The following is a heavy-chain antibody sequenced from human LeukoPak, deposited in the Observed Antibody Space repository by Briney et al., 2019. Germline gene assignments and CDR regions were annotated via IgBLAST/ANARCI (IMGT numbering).Heavy chain of an antibody. V-gene: IGHV3-15*01. CDR2: IKSKTDGGTT. J-gene: IGHJ5*02. D-gene: IGHD2-8*01. CDR1: GFTFINAW. CDR3: TTDEWS. Sequence: PGGSLRLSCEASGFTFINAWMSWVCQVPGKGLEWVGHIKSKTDGGTTDYAAPVKGRVTISRDDSKNTLYLQMNNLKTEDTAVYYCTTDEWSWGQGTLVTVSP.